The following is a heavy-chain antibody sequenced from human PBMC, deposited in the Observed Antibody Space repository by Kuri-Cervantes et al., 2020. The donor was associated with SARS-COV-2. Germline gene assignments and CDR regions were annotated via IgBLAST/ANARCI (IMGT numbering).Heavy chain of an antibody. V-gene: IGHV3-30*04. CDR3: ARDLDDFWSGNEFMDV. D-gene: IGHD3-3*01. J-gene: IGHJ6*03. CDR1: GFTFSSYA. CDR2: ISYDGSNK. Sequence: GGSRRLSCAASGFTFSSYAMHWVRQAPGKGLEWVAVISYDGSNKYYADSVKGRFTISRDSSKNTLYLQMNSLRAEDTAVYYCARDLDDFWSGNEFMDVWGKGTTVTVSS.